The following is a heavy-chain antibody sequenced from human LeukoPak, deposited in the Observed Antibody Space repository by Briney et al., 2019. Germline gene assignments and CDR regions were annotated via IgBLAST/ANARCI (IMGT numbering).Heavy chain of an antibody. CDR1: GASVSNYY. Sequence: SETLSLTCSVSGASVSNYYWSWLRQTPEKGLEWIGHISDSGSPTCNPSLKSRVTISEDMSKNQISLNLRSVTAADTAVYYCARHADGGVFIKTYFFDSWGQGFLVSVSS. D-gene: IGHD3-16*01. CDR3: ARHADGGVFIKTYFFDS. CDR2: ISDSGSP. V-gene: IGHV4-59*08. J-gene: IGHJ4*02.